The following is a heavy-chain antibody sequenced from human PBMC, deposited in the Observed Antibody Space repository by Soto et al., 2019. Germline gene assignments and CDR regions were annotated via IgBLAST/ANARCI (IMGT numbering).Heavy chain of an antibody. D-gene: IGHD6-19*01. CDR1: GYSFTIYD. CDR2: MNPNSGNT. J-gene: IGHJ4*02. Sequence: ASVKVSCKASGYSFTIYDINWVRQATGQGLEWMGWMNPNSGNTGYAQKFQGRVTMTRNTSISTAYMELSSLRSEDTAVYYCAIAEYSSGWYQGNYFDYWGQGTLVTVSS. V-gene: IGHV1-8*01. CDR3: AIAEYSSGWYQGNYFDY.